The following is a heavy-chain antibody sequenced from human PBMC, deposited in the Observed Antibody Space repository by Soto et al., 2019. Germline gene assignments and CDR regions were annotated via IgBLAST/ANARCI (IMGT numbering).Heavy chain of an antibody. CDR2: INDSGST. J-gene: IGHJ4*02. CDR3: ERTRIAAAGTFDY. Sequence: QVQLQQWGAGLLKPSETLSLTCAVYGGSFSGYYWSWIRQPPGKGLEWIGEINDSGSTNYNPSLKSRVTISVDASKNQFSLNLSSVTAADTAEYYCERTRIAAAGTFDYWGQGPLVTVSS. D-gene: IGHD6-13*01. CDR1: GGSFSGYY. V-gene: IGHV4-34*01.